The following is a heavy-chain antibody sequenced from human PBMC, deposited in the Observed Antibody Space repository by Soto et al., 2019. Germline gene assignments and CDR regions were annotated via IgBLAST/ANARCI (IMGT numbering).Heavy chain of an antibody. Sequence: SETLSLTCTVSGASISSGDYYWSWIRQSPGKGPEYIGYIYHSGTTYYNPSLKSRVIMSLDTSKNQFSLKLNSVTAADTAVYYCARAWHYYYFGLDGWGQGTTVTVSS. J-gene: IGHJ6*02. CDR2: IYHSGTT. CDR3: ARAWHYYYFGLDG. CDR1: GASISSGDYY. D-gene: IGHD5-12*01. V-gene: IGHV4-30-4*01.